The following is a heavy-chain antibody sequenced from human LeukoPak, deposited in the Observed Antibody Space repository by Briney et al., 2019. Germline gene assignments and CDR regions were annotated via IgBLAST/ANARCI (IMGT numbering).Heavy chain of an antibody. CDR1: GFTFSSYA. J-gene: IGHJ4*02. Sequence: PGRSLRLSCAASGFTFSSYAMHWVRQAPGKGLEWVAVISYDGSNKYYADSVKGRFTISRDNSKNTLYLQMNSLRAEDTAVYYCARDLGLQLSPSLPKYWGQGTLVTVSS. V-gene: IGHV3-30-3*01. D-gene: IGHD5-18*01. CDR3: ARDLGLQLSPSLPKY. CDR2: ISYDGSNK.